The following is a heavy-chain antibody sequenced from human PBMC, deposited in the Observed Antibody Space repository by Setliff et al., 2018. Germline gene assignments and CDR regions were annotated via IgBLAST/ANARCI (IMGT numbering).Heavy chain of an antibody. J-gene: IGHJ3*02. CDR3: TSDPSPTFGGVIGAAFDI. CDR2: IKSKRDGVTT. D-gene: IGHD3-16*01. V-gene: IGHV3-15*07. Sequence: LRLSCAASGFSFTDAWMNWVRQAPGKGLEWVGRIKSKRDGVTTDYAAPVIGRFTISRDDSKNTLYLQMNSLKTEDTAVYYCTSDPSPTFGGVIGAAFDIWGQGTMVTVSS. CDR1: GFSFTDAW.